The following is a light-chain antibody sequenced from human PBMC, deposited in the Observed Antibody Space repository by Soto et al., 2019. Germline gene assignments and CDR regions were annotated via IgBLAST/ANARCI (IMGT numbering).Light chain of an antibody. CDR2: EVS. J-gene: IGKJ2*01. V-gene: IGKV2D-29*01. CDR1: ESLLHSDGKTY. Sequence: EIVMTQTPLSLYVTPGQSASISCRSSESLLHSDGKTYLCWFLQRPGQPPQVLMYEVSKRISGVTERFSDSRSETDFTLKISRVEAEDLGVYYCMQGNKRPHTGGQGTKLEIK. CDR3: MQGNKRPHT.